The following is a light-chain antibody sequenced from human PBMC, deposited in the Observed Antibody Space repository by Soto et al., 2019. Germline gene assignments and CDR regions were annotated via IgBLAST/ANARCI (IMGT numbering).Light chain of an antibody. CDR2: WAS. CDR3: QPDYSTPPA. J-gene: IGKJ1*01. CDR1: QSGLYSSINKNQ. Sequence: DIVMTQSPDSLAVSLGERATINCKSIQSGLYSSINKNQLAWYQQKPGQPPNLLIYWASTRESGVPDRFSGSGSGTDFTLTISSLRAEDVVVYYCQPDYSTPPAFGQGTKVEIK. V-gene: IGKV4-1*01.